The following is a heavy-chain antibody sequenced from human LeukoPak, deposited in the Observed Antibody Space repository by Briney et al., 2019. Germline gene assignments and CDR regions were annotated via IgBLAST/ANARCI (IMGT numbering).Heavy chain of an antibody. CDR2: INSDGSST. CDR1: GFTFSSYW. V-gene: IGHV3-74*01. J-gene: IGHJ6*03. CDR3: ASPLVDDYVWGDYYMDV. Sequence: GGSLRLSCAASGFTFSSYWMHWVRQAPGKGLVWVSRINSDGSSTSYADSVKGRFTISRDNAKNTLYLQMSSLRAEDTAVYYCASPLVDDYVWGDYYMDVWGKGTTVTISS. D-gene: IGHD3-16*01.